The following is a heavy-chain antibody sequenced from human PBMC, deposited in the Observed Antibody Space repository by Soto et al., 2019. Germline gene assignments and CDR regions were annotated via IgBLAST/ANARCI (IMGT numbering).Heavy chain of an antibody. CDR2: MSHSGGT. J-gene: IGHJ3*02. CDR1: GGFVSSGSYY. V-gene: IGHV4-34*01. CDR3: ARVERGTATTVVDAFDI. Sequence: QVQLQQWGAGLLKPSETLSLTCAVYGGFVSSGSYYWSWIRQPPGKGLEWIGEMSHSGGTHFNPYLKSRVTISVDTSKNQFSLKMSSVTVADTALYYCARVERGTATTVVDAFDIWGPGTMVTVSS. D-gene: IGHD1-1*01.